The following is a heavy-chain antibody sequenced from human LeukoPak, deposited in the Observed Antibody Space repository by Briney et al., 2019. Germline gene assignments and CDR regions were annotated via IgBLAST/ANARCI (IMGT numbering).Heavy chain of an antibody. CDR1: GGSISSYY. D-gene: IGHD5-24*01. CDR2: IYYSGST. CDR3: ATRDRASNWYFDL. Sequence: SATLSLTCTVSGGSISSYYWSWIRQPPGKGLEWIGYIYYSGSTNYNPSLKSRVTISVDTSKNQFSLKLSSVTAADTAVYYCATRDRASNWYFDLWGRGTLVTVSS. J-gene: IGHJ2*01. V-gene: IGHV4-59*01.